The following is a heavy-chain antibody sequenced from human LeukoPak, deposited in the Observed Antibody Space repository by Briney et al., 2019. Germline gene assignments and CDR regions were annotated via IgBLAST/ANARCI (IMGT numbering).Heavy chain of an antibody. Sequence: GGSLRLSCAASGFTFSSYAMHWVRQAPGKGLEWVAVISYDGSNKYYADSVKGRFTISRDNSKNTLYLQMNSLRAEDTAVYYCARVGVSYCSSTSCYPDYWGQGTLVTVSS. CDR1: GFTFSSYA. J-gene: IGHJ4*02. CDR3: ARVGVSYCSSTSCYPDY. CDR2: ISYDGSNK. D-gene: IGHD2-2*01. V-gene: IGHV3-30-3*01.